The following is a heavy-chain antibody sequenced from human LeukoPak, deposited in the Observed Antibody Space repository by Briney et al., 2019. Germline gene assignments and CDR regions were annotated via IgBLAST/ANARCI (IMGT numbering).Heavy chain of an antibody. V-gene: IGHV3-9*01. Sequence: TGGSLRLSCAASGFTFDDYAMHWVRQAPGKGLEWVSGISWNSGSIGYADSVKGRFTISRDNAKNSLYLQMNSLRAEDTALYYCAKDIRKYPPLNYYYGMDVWGQGTTVTVSS. D-gene: IGHD2-2*01. CDR2: ISWNSGSI. J-gene: IGHJ6*02. CDR1: GFTFDDYA. CDR3: AKDIRKYPPLNYYYGMDV.